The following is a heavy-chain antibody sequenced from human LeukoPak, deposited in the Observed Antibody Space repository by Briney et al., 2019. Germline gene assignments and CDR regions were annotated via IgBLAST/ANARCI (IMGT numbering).Heavy chain of an antibody. V-gene: IGHV3-43*02. CDR2: ISGDGGST. J-gene: IGHJ4*02. CDR3: AKDIGYSSSWYGSL. Sequence: GGSLRLSCAASGFTFDDYAMHWVRQAPGKGLEWVSLISGDGGSTYYAGSVKGRFTISRDNSKNSLYLQMNSLRTEDTALYYCAKDIGYSSSWYGSLWGQGTLVTVSS. CDR1: GFTFDDYA. D-gene: IGHD6-13*01.